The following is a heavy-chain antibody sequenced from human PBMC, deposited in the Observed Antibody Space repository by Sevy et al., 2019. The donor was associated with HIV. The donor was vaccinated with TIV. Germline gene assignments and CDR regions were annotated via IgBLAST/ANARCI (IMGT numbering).Heavy chain of an antibody. Sequence: ASVKVSCKVSGYTLTELSMHWVRQAPGKGLEWMGGFDPEDGETIYAQKFQGRVTMTEDTSTDTAYMELSSLRSEDTASSYCATHWTYGLVVPMDYWGQGTLVTVSS. CDR1: GYTLTELS. CDR2: FDPEDGET. J-gene: IGHJ4*02. CDR3: ATHWTYGLVVPMDY. V-gene: IGHV1-24*01. D-gene: IGHD2-15*01.